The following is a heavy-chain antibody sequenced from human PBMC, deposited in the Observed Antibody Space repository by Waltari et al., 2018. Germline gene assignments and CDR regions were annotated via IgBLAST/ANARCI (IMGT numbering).Heavy chain of an antibody. CDR3: ARDLRSGKD. CDR2: INGDGSGT. Sequence: EVQLVESGGGLVQPGGSLRLSCAAPVLTFSSYRMSWVRQTAGRGLEWVGNINGDGSGTFYADSLKGRFIISRDNAKDSLFLQMNSLRVDDTGVYYCARDLRSGKDWGQGTLVTVSS. V-gene: IGHV3-7*01. D-gene: IGHD3-10*01. J-gene: IGHJ4*02. CDR1: VLTFSSYR.